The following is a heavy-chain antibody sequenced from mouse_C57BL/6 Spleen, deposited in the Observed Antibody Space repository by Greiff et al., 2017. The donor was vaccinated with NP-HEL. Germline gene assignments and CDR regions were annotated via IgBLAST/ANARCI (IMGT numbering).Heavy chain of an antibody. CDR3: ARPIYYDYDYYYAMDY. D-gene: IGHD2-4*01. V-gene: IGHV1-64*01. J-gene: IGHJ4*01. CDR1: GYTFTSYW. CDR2: IHPNSGST. Sequence: QVQLQQPGAELVKPGASVKLSCKASGYTFTSYWMHWVKQRPGQGLEWIGMIHPNSGSTNYNAKFKSKATLTVDKSSNTAYMQLSSLTSEDSAVYYCARPIYYDYDYYYAMDYWGQGTSVTVSS.